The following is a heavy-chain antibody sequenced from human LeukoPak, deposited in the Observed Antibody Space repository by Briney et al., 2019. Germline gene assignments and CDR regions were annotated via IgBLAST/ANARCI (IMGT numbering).Heavy chain of an antibody. V-gene: IGHV4-30-2*01. CDR1: GGSISSGGYY. CDR2: IYHSGST. Sequence: SETLSLTCTVSGGSISSGGYYWSWIRQPPGKGLEWIGYIYHSGSTYYNPSLKSRVTISVDRSKNQFSLKLSSVTAADTAVYYCARVVDTAMVIDYWGQGTLVTVSS. CDR3: ARVVDTAMVIDY. D-gene: IGHD5-18*01. J-gene: IGHJ4*02.